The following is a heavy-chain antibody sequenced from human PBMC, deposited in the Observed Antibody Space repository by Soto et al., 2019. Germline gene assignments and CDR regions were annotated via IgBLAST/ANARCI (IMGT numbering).Heavy chain of an antibody. CDR2: IYPGDSDT. J-gene: IGHJ6*02. CDR3: ATSSSWSHYYYYGMDV. CDR1: GYSFTSYW. D-gene: IGHD6-13*01. V-gene: IGHV5-51*01. Sequence: GESLKISCKGSGYSFTSYWIGWVRQMPGKGLEWMGIIYPGDSDTRYSPSFQGQVTISADKSISTAYLQWSSLKASDTAMYYCATSSSWSHYYYYGMDVWGQGTTVTV.